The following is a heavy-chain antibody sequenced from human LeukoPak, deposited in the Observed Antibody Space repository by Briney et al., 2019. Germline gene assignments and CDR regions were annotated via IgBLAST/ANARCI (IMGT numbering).Heavy chain of an antibody. CDR3: ARHEWHPTMDV. CDR1: GGSISSSFYY. V-gene: IGHV4-39*01. D-gene: IGHD2-8*01. CDR2: INNSGST. J-gene: IGHJ6*02. Sequence: SETLSLTCTVSGGSISSSFYYWDWIRQPPGKGLEWIADINNSGSTDYNPSLKSRVTISVDTSKNQFSLKLSSVTAADTAVYYCARHEWHPTMDVWGQGTTVTVAS.